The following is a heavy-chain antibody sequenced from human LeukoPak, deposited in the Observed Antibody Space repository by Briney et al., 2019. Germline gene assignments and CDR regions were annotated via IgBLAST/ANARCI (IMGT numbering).Heavy chain of an antibody. J-gene: IGHJ4*02. D-gene: IGHD3-22*01. V-gene: IGHV1-69*01. CDR1: GGTFSSYA. CDR2: IIPIFVTA. CDR3: ASPPPYDSSGRFDY. Sequence: GSSVKVSCKASGGTFSSYAISWVRQAPGQGLEWMGGIIPIFVTANYAQKFQGRVTITADESTSTAYMELSSLRSEDTAVYYCASPPPYDSSGRFDYWGQGTLVTVSS.